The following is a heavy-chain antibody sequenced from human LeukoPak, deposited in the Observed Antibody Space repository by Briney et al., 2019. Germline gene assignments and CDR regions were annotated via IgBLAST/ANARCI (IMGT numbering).Heavy chain of an antibody. J-gene: IGHJ4*02. D-gene: IGHD1-14*01. Sequence: PGGSLRLSCVRSGFTFSTFWMAWVRQAPGKGLEWVANMKHDRSAKHYVDSVKGRFTISRDNAKNSLYLHMNSLRAEDTAVYYCARDVDGNLDYWGQGTLVTVSS. CDR1: GFTFSTFW. CDR3: ARDVDGNLDY. CDR2: MKHDRSAK. V-gene: IGHV3-7*01.